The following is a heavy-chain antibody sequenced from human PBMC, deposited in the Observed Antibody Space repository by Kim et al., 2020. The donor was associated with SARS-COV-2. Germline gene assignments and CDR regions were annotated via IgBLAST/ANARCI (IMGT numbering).Heavy chain of an antibody. J-gene: IGHJ3*02. CDR3: AREGPTMVRGVNAFDI. V-gene: IGHV4-39*07. D-gene: IGHD3-10*01. Sequence: LKRRVTISVDPSKNQFSLKVSSVTAADTAVYYCAREGPTMVRGVNAFDIWGQGTMVTVSS.